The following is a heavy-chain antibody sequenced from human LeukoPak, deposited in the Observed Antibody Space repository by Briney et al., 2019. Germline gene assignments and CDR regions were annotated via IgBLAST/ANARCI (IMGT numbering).Heavy chain of an antibody. D-gene: IGHD2-15*01. V-gene: IGHV3-11*04. CDR3: ARDANPNVVVVAATDY. Sequence: SGGSLRLSCAASGFTFSDYYMSWIRQAPGKGLEWVSYISSSGSTIYYADSVKGRFTISRDNSKNTLYLQMNSLRAEDTAVYYCARDANPNVVVVAATDYWGQGTLVTVSS. CDR1: GFTFSDYY. J-gene: IGHJ4*02. CDR2: ISSSGSTI.